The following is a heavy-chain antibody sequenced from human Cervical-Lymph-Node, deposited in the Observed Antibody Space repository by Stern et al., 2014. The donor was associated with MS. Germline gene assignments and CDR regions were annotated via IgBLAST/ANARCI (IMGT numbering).Heavy chain of an antibody. J-gene: IGHJ5*02. CDR3: ARDPWYGGWFDP. Sequence: EDQLVESGGGLVQPGGSLRLSCAASGMTVSSFWMSWVRQVPGKGLQWVANIKEDGTEKYYVYSGKDRFTIARDNAKNALYLQMSSLRAEDTAVYYCARDPWYGGWFDPWGQGTLVTVSS. CDR2: IKEDGTEK. D-gene: IGHD6-13*01. CDR1: GMTVSSFW. V-gene: IGHV3-7*01.